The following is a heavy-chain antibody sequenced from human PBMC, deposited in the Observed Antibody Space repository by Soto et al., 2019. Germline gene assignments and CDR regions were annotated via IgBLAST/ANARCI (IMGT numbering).Heavy chain of an antibody. CDR3: ARCREVPYFDY. CDR1: GGSFSGYS. J-gene: IGHJ4*02. CDR2: MKHSARN. Sequence: RSLTCEVHGGSFSGYSWSWIRQTAWKGLEWIGEMKHSARNNHNPSITGRVTIAVDTFKSKCSLKLISVTAAGTAVDYCARCREVPYFDYWGKGTLVTVSS. D-gene: IGHD1-26*01. V-gene: IGHV4-34*01.